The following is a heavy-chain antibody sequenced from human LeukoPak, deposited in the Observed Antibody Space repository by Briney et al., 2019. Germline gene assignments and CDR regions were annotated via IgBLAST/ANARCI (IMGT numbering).Heavy chain of an antibody. CDR3: ARSPRNIAAAGLVDY. CDR1: GFTVSGNY. J-gene: IGHJ4*02. V-gene: IGHV3-66*01. D-gene: IGHD6-13*01. Sequence: GGSLRLSCAASGFTVSGNYMTWVRQAPGKGLECVSVIYSGGSTYYADSVEGRFTISRDNAKNSLYLQMNSLRAEDTAVYYCARSPRNIAAAGLVDYWGQGTLVTVSS. CDR2: IYSGGST.